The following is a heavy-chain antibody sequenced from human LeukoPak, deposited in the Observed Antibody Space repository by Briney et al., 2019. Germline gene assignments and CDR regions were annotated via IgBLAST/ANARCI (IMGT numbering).Heavy chain of an antibody. Sequence: PSETLSLTCAVSGGSISSSNWWSWFRHPPGKGLEWIGEIYHSGSTNYNPSLKSRVTISVDKSKNQFSLKLSSVTAADTAVYYCARAPYYYGSGSYLDYWGQGTLVTVSS. D-gene: IGHD3-10*01. V-gene: IGHV4-4*02. CDR1: GGSISSSNW. J-gene: IGHJ4*02. CDR3: ARAPYYYGSGSYLDY. CDR2: IYHSGST.